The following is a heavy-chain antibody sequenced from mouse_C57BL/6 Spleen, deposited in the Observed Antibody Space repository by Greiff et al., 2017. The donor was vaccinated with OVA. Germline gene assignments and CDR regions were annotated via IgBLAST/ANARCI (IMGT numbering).Heavy chain of an antibody. D-gene: IGHD1-1*01. J-gene: IGHJ1*03. CDR3: TRDPNYYGSLFDV. CDR1: GFTFSSYA. V-gene: IGHV5-9-1*02. Sequence: EVKLMESGEGLVKPGGSLKLSCAASGFTFSSYAMSWVRQTPEKRLEWVAYISSGGDYSYYADTVKGRFTISRDNARNTLYLQMSSLKSEDTAMYYCTRDPNYYGSLFDVWGTGTTVTVSS. CDR2: ISSGGDYS.